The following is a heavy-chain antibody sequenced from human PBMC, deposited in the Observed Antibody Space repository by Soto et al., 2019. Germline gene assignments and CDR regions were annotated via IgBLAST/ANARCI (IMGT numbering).Heavy chain of an antibody. CDR2: ISVSGGSS. D-gene: IGHD3-3*01. CDR1: GFSFGNYV. V-gene: IGHV3-23*01. CDR3: TKGGDSWSGYAQH. J-gene: IGHJ1*01. Sequence: EVQLLQSGGGLVQPGGSLRLSCAASGFSFGNYVMNWVRQAPGKGLEWVEGISVSGGSSSSADSVKGRFTVSRDNSKNTLYLQMDRLTGDDTAVYYSTKGGDSWSGYAQHWGQGALVTVAS.